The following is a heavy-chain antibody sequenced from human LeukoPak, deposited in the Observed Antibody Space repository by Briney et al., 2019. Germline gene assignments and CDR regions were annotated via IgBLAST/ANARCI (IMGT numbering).Heavy chain of an antibody. CDR3: ARGRDESSDGNAAFHF. CDR2: IWLDGSNE. V-gene: IGHV3-33*01. Sequence: PGGSLRLSWAPAGFIFSSYGMHCGRPPPGKGREWVALIWLDGSNEYYDDSLKGRVTISRDTSQHQLYLQMTTLRPADTAVYYCARGRDESSDGNAAFHFWGQGTMVTVSS. CDR1: GFIFSSYG. J-gene: IGHJ3*01. D-gene: IGHD2-2*01.